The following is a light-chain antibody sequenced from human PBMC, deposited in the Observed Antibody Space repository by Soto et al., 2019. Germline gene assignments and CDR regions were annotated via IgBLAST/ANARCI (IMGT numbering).Light chain of an antibody. V-gene: IGLV1-40*01. CDR3: QSHDSSLHASV. Sequence: QSVLTQPPSVSGAPGQRVTISCTGSSSNIGAGYDVHWYQQLPGTAPKLLIYDNSNRPSGVPDRFSGSKSGTSASLAITGLQAEDEADYYCQSHDSSLHASVFGTGTKVTVL. J-gene: IGLJ1*01. CDR1: SSNIGAGYD. CDR2: DNS.